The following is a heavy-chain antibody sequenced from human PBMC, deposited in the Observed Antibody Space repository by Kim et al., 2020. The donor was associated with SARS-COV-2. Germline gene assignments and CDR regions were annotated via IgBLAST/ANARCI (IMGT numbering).Heavy chain of an antibody. J-gene: IGHJ3*02. D-gene: IGHD5-18*01. Sequence: SETLSLTCPVSGASISSYYWSWIRQPPGKGLEWIGHIFYSGYTNYNPSLKSRVTISVDTSRNQFSLRLTSVTAADTAVYYCAIDGGYPLGAFDIWGQGT. CDR2: IFYSGYT. CDR1: GASISSYY. V-gene: IGHV4-59*01. CDR3: AIDGGYPLGAFDI.